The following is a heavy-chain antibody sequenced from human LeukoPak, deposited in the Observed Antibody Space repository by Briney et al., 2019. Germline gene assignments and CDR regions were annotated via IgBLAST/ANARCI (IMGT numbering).Heavy chain of an antibody. Sequence: SVKVSCKASGGTFSSYAISWVRQAPGQGLEWMGRIIPILGIANYAQKFQGRVTITADKSTSTVYMELSSLRSEDTAVYYCARDFTEEGYGSGSYYLAPSPPGYWGQGTLVTVSS. J-gene: IGHJ4*02. V-gene: IGHV1-69*04. D-gene: IGHD3-10*01. CDR1: GGTFSSYA. CDR3: ARDFTEEGYGSGSYYLAPSPPGY. CDR2: IIPILGIA.